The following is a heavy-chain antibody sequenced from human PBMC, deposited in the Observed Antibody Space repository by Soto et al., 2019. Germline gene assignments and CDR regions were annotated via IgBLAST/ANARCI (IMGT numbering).Heavy chain of an antibody. Sequence: SETLSLTCAVYGGSFSGYYWSWIRQPPGKGLEWIVSFSSTGSTVYNPSLGSRVTISLDTSKNQFSLTLNSVTAADTAVYYCARETYGDYVGYFDPWGQGIQVTVSS. V-gene: IGHV4-4*08. J-gene: IGHJ5*02. CDR2: FSSTGST. CDR1: GGSFSGYY. D-gene: IGHD4-17*01. CDR3: ARETYGDYVGYFDP.